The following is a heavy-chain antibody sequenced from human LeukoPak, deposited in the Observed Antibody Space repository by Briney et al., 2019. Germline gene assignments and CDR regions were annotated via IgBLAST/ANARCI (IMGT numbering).Heavy chain of an antibody. CDR3: AREVTGYCTNGVCYKGAFDY. D-gene: IGHD2-8*01. J-gene: IGHJ4*02. Sequence: GGSLRLSCAASGFTFSTYWMAWVRQAPGKGLEWVANIKYDGSEKYYVDSVKGRFTISRDNAKNSLYLQMNSLRAEDTAVYYCAREVTGYCTNGVCYKGAFDYWGQGTLVTVSS. CDR2: IKYDGSEK. V-gene: IGHV3-7*01. CDR1: GFTFSTYW.